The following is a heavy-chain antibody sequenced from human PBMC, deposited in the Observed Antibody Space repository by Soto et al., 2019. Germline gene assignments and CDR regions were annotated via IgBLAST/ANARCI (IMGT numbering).Heavy chain of an antibody. Sequence: QITLKESGPTLVKPTQNLTLTCTFSGFSLTTSGVGVGWMRQPPGKALECLAVIYWDDDERYSPSLKSRLTITKYTSKNQVVLTMTYMDPVDTGTYFCAHTSRKVRGFDYWGQGTLVTVSS. CDR3: AHTSRKVRGFDY. CDR1: GFSLTTSGVG. CDR2: IYWDDDE. J-gene: IGHJ4*02. V-gene: IGHV2-5*02. D-gene: IGHD3-10*01.